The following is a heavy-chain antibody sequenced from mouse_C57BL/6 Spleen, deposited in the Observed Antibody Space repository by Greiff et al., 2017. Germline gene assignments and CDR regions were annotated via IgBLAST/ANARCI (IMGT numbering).Heavy chain of an antibody. D-gene: IGHD3-1*01. CDR2: IDPSDSET. CDR3: ARAALAYYYAMDD. Sequence: QVQLQQPGAELVRPGSSVKLSCTASGYTFTSYWMHWVKQRPIQGLEWIGNIDPSDSETHYNQKFKDKATLTVDKSSSTAYMQLSSLTSEDSAVYYCARAALAYYYAMDDWGQGTSVTVSS. CDR1: GYTFTSYW. J-gene: IGHJ4*01. V-gene: IGHV1-52*01.